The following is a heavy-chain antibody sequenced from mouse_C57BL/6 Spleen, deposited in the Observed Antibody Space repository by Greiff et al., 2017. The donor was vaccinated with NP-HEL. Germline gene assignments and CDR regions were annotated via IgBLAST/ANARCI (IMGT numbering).Heavy chain of an antibody. J-gene: IGHJ1*03. CDR2: FHPYNDDT. CDR3: ARRGSNYGYWYFDV. CDR1: GYTFTTYP. D-gene: IGHD2-5*01. Sequence: QVQLKQSGAELVKPGASVKMSCKASGYTFTTYPIEWMKQNHGKSLEWIGNFHPYNDDTKYNEKFKGKATLTVEKSSSTVYLELSRLTSDDSAVYYCARRGSNYGYWYFDVWGTGTTVTVSS. V-gene: IGHV1-47*01.